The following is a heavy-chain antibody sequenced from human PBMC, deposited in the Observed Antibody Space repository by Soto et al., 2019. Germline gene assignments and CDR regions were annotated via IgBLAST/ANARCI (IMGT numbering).Heavy chain of an antibody. V-gene: IGHV1-18*01. D-gene: IGHD4-17*01. J-gene: IGHJ4*02. CDR1: GYSFTTSG. Sequence: QAQLVQSGAEVKKPGASVKVSCKASGYSFTTSGITWVRQAPGQGLEWMGWISTYNGNTNYAQKFQDRVNLTTDTSTSTAYMELRSLRSDDTAVYYCARRLYGDYDYWGQGTLVTVSS. CDR2: ISTYNGNT. CDR3: ARRLYGDYDY.